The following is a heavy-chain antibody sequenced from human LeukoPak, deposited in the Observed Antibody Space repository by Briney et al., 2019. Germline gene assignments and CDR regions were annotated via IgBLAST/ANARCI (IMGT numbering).Heavy chain of an antibody. V-gene: IGHV3-48*04. CDR1: GFTFSNFW. CDR2: INIGGTNT. Sequence: PGGSLRLSCATSGFTFSNFWMHWVRQAPGKGLEWLSYINIGGTNTHYADSVKGRFTISRDNAKKSLYLEMNNLRAEDTAVYYCATDGAGFDTWGQGVLVTVSS. J-gene: IGHJ5*02. CDR3: ATDGAGFDT.